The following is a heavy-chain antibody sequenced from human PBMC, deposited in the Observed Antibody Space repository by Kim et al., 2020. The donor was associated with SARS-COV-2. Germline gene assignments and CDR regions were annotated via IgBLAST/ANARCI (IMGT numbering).Heavy chain of an antibody. CDR3: AHSTYYYDSSGLGWFDP. D-gene: IGHD3-22*01. Sequence: SGPTLVNPTQTLTLTCTFSGFSLSTSGVGVGWIRQPPGKALEWLALIYWDDDKRYSPSLKSRLTITKDTSKNQVVLTMTNMDPVDTATYYCAHSTYYYDSSGLGWFDPWGQGTLVTVSS. V-gene: IGHV2-5*02. J-gene: IGHJ5*02. CDR1: GFSLSTSGVG. CDR2: IYWDDDK.